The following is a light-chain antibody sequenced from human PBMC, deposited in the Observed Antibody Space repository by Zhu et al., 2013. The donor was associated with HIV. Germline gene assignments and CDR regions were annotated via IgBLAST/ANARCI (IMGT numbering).Light chain of an antibody. CDR2: AAS. J-gene: IGKJ4*01. CDR1: QNINNY. CDR3: QQSYSAPPT. V-gene: IGKV1-39*01. Sequence: DIQMTQSPSSLSASVGDRVTITCRASQNINNYLNWFQQKPGKAPKLLIYAASSLQSGVPSRFSGRVSGTDFTLTISSLQPEDFASYYCQQSYSAPPTFGGGTKMEIK.